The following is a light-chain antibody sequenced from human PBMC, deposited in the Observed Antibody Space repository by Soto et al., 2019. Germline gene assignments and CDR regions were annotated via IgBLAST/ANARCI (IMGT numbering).Light chain of an antibody. J-gene: IGKJ4*01. Sequence: EIVLPQSPATLSLSPGERATLSCRASQSVSSYLAWYQQKPGQAPRLLIYDASNRATGIPARFSGSGSGTDFTLTISNLESEDFAVYFCQHRINWPLTFGGGTKVDIK. CDR3: QHRINWPLT. CDR2: DAS. V-gene: IGKV3-11*01. CDR1: QSVSSY.